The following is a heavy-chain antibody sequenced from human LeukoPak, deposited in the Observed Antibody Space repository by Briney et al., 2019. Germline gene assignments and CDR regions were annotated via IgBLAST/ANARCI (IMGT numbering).Heavy chain of an antibody. J-gene: IGHJ6*02. CDR1: GFTFSSYG. CDR2: IWYDGSNK. Sequence: PGGSLRLSCAASGFTFSSYGMHWVRQAPGKGLEWVAVIWYDGSNKYYADCVKGRFTISRDNSKNTLYLQMNSLRAEDTAVYYCARERGYSGRYYGMDVWGQGTTVTVSS. CDR3: ARERGYSGRYYGMDV. V-gene: IGHV3-33*01. D-gene: IGHD5-12*01.